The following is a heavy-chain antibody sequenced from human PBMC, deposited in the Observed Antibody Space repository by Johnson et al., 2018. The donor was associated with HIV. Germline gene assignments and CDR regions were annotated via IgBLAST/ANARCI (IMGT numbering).Heavy chain of an antibody. CDR1: GFTFSSYA. Sequence: QVQLVESGGGVVQPGRSLRLSCAASGFTFSSYAMHWVRQAPGKGLEWVAVISYDGSNKYYADSVKGRLTISRDNSKNTLYLQMNSLRAEDTAVYNCARNLQASFYDFWSDCNAFDIWGQGTMVTVSS. CDR3: ARNLQASFYDFWSDCNAFDI. V-gene: IGHV3-30*03. J-gene: IGHJ3*02. CDR2: ISYDGSNK. D-gene: IGHD3-3*01.